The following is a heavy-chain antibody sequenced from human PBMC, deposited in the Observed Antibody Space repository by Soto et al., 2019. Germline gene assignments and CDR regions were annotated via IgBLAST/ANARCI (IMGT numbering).Heavy chain of an antibody. V-gene: IGHV3-30*03. CDR3: AGGQYYFDY. CDR2: ISYDGSNK. J-gene: IGHJ4*02. D-gene: IGHD2-15*01. CDR1: GFLFSSYG. Sequence: QVQLVESGGGVVQPGRSLRLSCAASGFLFSSYGMHWVRQAPGKGLEWVAHISYDGSNKHYTDSVKGRFTISRDNSKNMLYLQMSSLRAEGTAVYYCAGGQYYFDYCGQGTRVSVSS.